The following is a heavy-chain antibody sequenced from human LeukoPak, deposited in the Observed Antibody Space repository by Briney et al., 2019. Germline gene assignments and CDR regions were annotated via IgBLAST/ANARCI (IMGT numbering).Heavy chain of an antibody. CDR2: ISYDGSNK. J-gene: IGHJ4*02. D-gene: IGHD3-22*01. CDR3: AREMGYYDSSGYYY. Sequence: GGSLRLSCAASGFTFSSYVMHWVRQAPGKGLEWVAVISYDGSNKYYADSVKGRFTISRDNSKNTLYLQMNSLRAEDTAVYYCAREMGYYDSSGYYYWGQGTLVTVSS. V-gene: IGHV3-30*03. CDR1: GFTFSSYV.